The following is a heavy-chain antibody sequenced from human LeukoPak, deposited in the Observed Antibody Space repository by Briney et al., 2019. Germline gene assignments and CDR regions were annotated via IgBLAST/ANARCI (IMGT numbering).Heavy chain of an antibody. D-gene: IGHD1-26*01. Sequence: GSVKVSCKASGYTFTTYGISWVRQPPGQGLEWMGWISAYNGNTNFAQKLQGRVTMTTDTSTSTAYMQLRSLRSDDTAVYYCARTLSGSYPENWFDPWGQGTLVTVSS. CDR1: GYTFTTYG. J-gene: IGHJ5*02. V-gene: IGHV1-18*01. CDR2: ISAYNGNT. CDR3: ARTLSGSYPENWFDP.